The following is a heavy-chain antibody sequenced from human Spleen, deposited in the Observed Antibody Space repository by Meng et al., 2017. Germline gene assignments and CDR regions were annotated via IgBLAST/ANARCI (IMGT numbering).Heavy chain of an antibody. V-gene: IGHV7-4-1*02. CDR3: ARHRSSSWSDY. CDR2: INTYNGNP. Sequence: QVQRVQSVSDLKRPGASGKVSCKASGSSFTAYAMAWVRQVPGQGLEWMGWINTYNGNPTYAQDFTGRSVFSLDTSVSTAYLQISGLKAEDTAVYYCARHRSSSWSDYWGQGTLVTVSS. CDR1: GSSFTAYA. D-gene: IGHD6-13*01. J-gene: IGHJ4*02.